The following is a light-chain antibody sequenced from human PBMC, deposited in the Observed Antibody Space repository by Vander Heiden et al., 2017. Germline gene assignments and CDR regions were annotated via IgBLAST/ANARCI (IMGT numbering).Light chain of an antibody. V-gene: IGLV3-1*01. CDR2: DER. CDR1: KLGDKY. Sequence: SYELTQPPSVSVSPGQTASDTCSGDKLGDKYAHWYQQKPGQSPVLVIYDERKRPSGIPERFSGSNSGNTATLTISGTQAMDEADYYCQAWDTNTVVFGGGTRLTVL. J-gene: IGLJ2*01. CDR3: QAWDTNTVV.